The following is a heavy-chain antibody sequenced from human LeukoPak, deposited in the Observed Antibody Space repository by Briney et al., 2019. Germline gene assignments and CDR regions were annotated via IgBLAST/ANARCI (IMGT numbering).Heavy chain of an antibody. Sequence: GGSLRLSCAASGFTFDDYAMHWVRQAPGKGLEWVSGISWNSGSIGYADSVKGRFTISRDNAKNSLYLQMNSLRAEDTALYYCARSRGGVFYFDYWGQGTLVTVSS. V-gene: IGHV3-9*01. CDR1: GFTFDDYA. J-gene: IGHJ4*02. D-gene: IGHD2-8*02. CDR3: ARSRGGVFYFDY. CDR2: ISWNSGSI.